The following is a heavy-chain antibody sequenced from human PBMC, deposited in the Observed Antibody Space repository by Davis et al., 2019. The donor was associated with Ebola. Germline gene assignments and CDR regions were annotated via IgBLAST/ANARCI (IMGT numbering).Heavy chain of an antibody. V-gene: IGHV1-8*01. CDR2: MNPNSGNT. J-gene: IGHJ6*02. CDR1: GYTFTSYD. Sequence: ASVKVSCKASGYTFTSYDINWVRQAPGQGLEWMGWMNPNSGNTGYAQKFQGRVTMTRNTSISTAYMELSSLRSEDTAVYYCARLLDTAMVLDYGMDVWGQGTTVTVSS. D-gene: IGHD5-18*01. CDR3: ARLLDTAMVLDYGMDV.